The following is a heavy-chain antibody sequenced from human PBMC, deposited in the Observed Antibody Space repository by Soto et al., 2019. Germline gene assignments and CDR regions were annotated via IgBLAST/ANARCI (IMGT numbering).Heavy chain of an antibody. J-gene: IGHJ4*02. D-gene: IGHD4-17*01. CDR1: GFTFSSYS. CDR2: ISSSSSYI. V-gene: IGHV3-21*01. Sequence: GGSLRLSCAASGFTFSSYSMNWVRQAPGKGLEWVSSISSSSSYIYYADSVKGRFTISRDNAKNSLYLQMNSLRAEDTAVYYCARGRSMTTVTYSFDYWGQGTMVTVSS. CDR3: ARGRSMTTVTYSFDY.